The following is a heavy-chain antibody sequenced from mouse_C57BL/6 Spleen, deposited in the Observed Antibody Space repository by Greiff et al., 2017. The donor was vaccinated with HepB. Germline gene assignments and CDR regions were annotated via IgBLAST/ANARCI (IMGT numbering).Heavy chain of an antibody. V-gene: IGHV1-83*01. D-gene: IGHD1-1*01. CDR2: YPGSGNTY. CDR1: YTFTDYYM. CDR3: RGLLSLRRGFAY. Sequence: VPLQQSGPELVKPGASVKMSCKASGYTFTDYYMHWVKQKPGKGLEWIGEIYPGSGNTYYNEKFKGKATLTADTSSSTAYMQLSSLTSEDSAVYFCARGLLSLRRGFAYWGQGTLVTVSA. J-gene: IGHJ3*01.